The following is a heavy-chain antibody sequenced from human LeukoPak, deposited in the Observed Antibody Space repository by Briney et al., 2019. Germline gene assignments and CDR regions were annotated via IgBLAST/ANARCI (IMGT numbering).Heavy chain of an antibody. CDR1: GFSFSSYA. V-gene: IGHV3-23*01. CDR2: ISGSDGST. D-gene: IGHD5-24*01. CDR3: AKSGYNLFDY. Sequence: GGSLRLSCAASGFSFSSYAMSWVRQAPGKGLEWVSGISGSDGSTYYADSVKGRFTISRDNSKNTLYLQMNSLRAEDMAVYYCAKSGYNLFDYWGQGTLVTVSS. J-gene: IGHJ4*02.